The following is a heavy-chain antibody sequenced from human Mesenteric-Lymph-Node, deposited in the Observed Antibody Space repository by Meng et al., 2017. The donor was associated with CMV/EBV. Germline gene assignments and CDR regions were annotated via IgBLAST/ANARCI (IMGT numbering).Heavy chain of an antibody. CDR1: GGSVSSSYYY. D-gene: IGHD3-22*01. V-gene: IGHV4-61*01. Sequence: SETLSLTCTVSGGSVSSSYYYWSWIRQPPGKGLEWIGYIYYTGSTNYNPSLNSRVTISVDPSKNQFSLKLSSVTAADTAVYYCARGYDSSGYSRGRYYGMDVWGQGTTVTVSS. CDR2: IYYTGST. J-gene: IGHJ6*02. CDR3: ARGYDSSGYSRGRYYGMDV.